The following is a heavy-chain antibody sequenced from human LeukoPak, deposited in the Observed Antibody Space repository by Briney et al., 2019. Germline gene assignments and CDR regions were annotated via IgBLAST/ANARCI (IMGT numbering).Heavy chain of an antibody. CDR3: ARDTPCSGGSCYLVPWFDP. CDR1: GGSISSYY. Sequence: PETLSLTCTVSGGSISSYYWSWVRQPAGKGLEWIGRIYTSGSTNYNPSLKSRVTMSVDTSKNQFSLKLSSVTAADTAMYYSARDTPCSGGSCYLVPWFDPWGQGTLVTVSS. CDR2: IYTSGST. J-gene: IGHJ5*02. D-gene: IGHD2-15*01. V-gene: IGHV4-4*07.